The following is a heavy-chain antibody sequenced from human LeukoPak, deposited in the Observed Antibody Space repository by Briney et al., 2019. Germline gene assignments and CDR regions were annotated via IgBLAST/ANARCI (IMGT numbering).Heavy chain of an antibody. CDR2: ISVYNGNT. Sequence: ASVKVSCKASGYTLSSNVISWVRQAPGQGFEWMGWISVYNGNTNYAVRLQGRVTMTTDTSTSTAYMELRSLRSDDTAVYYCARSAVGRYYGMDVWGQGTTVTVSS. CDR1: GYTLSSNV. J-gene: IGHJ6*02. CDR3: ARSAVGRYYGMDV. D-gene: IGHD1-26*01. V-gene: IGHV1-18*01.